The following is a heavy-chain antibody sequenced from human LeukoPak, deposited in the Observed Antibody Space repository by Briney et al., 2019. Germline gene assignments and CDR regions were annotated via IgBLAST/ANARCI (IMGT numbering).Heavy chain of an antibody. V-gene: IGHV1-2*04. CDR3: AGVRTGKYYYYYGMDV. Sequence: ASVKVSCKASGYTFTGYYMHWVRQAPGQGLEWMGWINPNSGGTNYAQKFQGWVTMTRDTSISTAYMELSRLRSDDTAVYYCAGVRTGKYYYYYGMDVWGQGTTVTVSS. D-gene: IGHD7-27*01. CDR1: GYTFTGYY. J-gene: IGHJ6*02. CDR2: INPNSGGT.